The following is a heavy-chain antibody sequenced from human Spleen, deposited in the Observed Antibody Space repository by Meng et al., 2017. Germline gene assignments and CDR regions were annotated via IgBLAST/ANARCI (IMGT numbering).Heavy chain of an antibody. J-gene: IGHJ4*02. CDR3: AKSHLDLDY. CDR2: ISGSGGST. Sequence: GGSLRPSCAASGFTFSSYARSWFRQAPGKGLEWVSAISGSGGSTYSADSVKGRFTISRDNSKNTLYLQMNSLRAEDTAVYYRAKSHLDLDYWGQGTLVTVSS. CDR1: GFTFSSYA. V-gene: IGHV3-23*01.